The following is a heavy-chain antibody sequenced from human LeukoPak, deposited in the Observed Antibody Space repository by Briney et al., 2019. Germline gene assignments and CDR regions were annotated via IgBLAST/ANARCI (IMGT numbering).Heavy chain of an antibody. CDR1: GGSISSSSYY. CDR2: IYNIGST. J-gene: IGHJ6*03. Sequence: SETLSLTCTVSGGSISSSSYYWGWIRQPPGRGLEWFGSIYNIGSTYYNPSLKSRVTISVDTSKNQFSLKLSSVTAADTAVYYCARHIGGRYYYYYMDVWGKGNTVTVSS. D-gene: IGHD3-16*02. V-gene: IGHV4-39*01. CDR3: ARHIGGRYYYYYMDV.